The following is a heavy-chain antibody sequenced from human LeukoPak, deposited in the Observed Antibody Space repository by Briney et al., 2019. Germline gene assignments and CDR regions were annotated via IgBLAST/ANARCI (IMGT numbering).Heavy chain of an antibody. CDR3: ARDGDITIFGVATPRPYNWFDP. CDR2: INHSGGT. Sequence: GSLRLSCAASGFTLSSYAMSWVLQAPGKGLEWIGEINHSGGTNYNPSLKSRVTISVDTSKKQFSLKLSSVTAADTAVYYCARDGDITIFGVATPRPYNWFDPWGQGTLVTVSS. D-gene: IGHD3-3*01. J-gene: IGHJ5*02. V-gene: IGHV4-34*01. CDR1: GFTLSSYA.